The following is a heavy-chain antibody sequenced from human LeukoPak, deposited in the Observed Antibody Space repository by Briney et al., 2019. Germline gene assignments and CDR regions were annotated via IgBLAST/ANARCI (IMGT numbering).Heavy chain of an antibody. CDR3: ARGQYFDF. CDR1: GYTLTSDS. CDR2: ISAYNGNT. J-gene: IGHJ4*02. Sequence: ASVNVSCKASGYTLTSDSISWVRQAPGQGLEWMGWISAYNGNTDLAQKLQGRVTMTTDTSTSTAYMELRSLRSDDTAVYYCARGQYFDFWGQGALVTVSS. V-gene: IGHV1-18*01.